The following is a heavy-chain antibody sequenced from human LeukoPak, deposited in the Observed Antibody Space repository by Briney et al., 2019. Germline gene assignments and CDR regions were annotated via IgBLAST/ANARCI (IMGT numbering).Heavy chain of an antibody. V-gene: IGHV3-7*01. J-gene: IGHJ6*04. CDR3: ADLGSTMFGSV. Sequence: GGSLTLSCAASGYTFSTCRLSWVRQPPGKGLEGVANIKQYGSGKHYVDSVTGRLTISRDNAKNSLSLQMNSLRAEDKAAYYCADLGSTMFGSVWGKGTTVTISS. D-gene: IGHD3-10*02. CDR1: GYTFSTCR. CDR2: IKQYGSGK.